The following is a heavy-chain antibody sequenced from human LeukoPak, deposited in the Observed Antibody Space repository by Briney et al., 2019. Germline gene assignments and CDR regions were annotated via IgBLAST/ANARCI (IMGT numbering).Heavy chain of an antibody. CDR2: INPNSGGA. CDR3: ARDGWHSPNY. V-gene: IGHV1-2*02. Sequence: GASVKVSCKTSGYTFTDDYLHWVRQAPGQGLQWMGWINPNSGGANFAQKFQGRVTLTRGTSISTAYMELSSLRSDDTAVYYCARDGWHSPNYWGQGTQVTVSS. J-gene: IGHJ4*02. CDR1: GYTFTDDY. D-gene: IGHD6-19*01.